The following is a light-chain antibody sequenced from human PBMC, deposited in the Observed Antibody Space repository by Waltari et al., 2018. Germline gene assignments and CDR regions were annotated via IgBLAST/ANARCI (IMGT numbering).Light chain of an antibody. CDR3: QQYDNLPLT. J-gene: IGKJ4*01. CDR2: DAT. Sequence: DIQMTQSPSSLSASVGARVTITCQARQDIENYLNSYQQKPGKAPTLLISDATKLETGVPSRFSASGSGTDFTFTISSLQPEDIATYYCQQYDNLPLTFGGGTRVEI. CDR1: QDIENY. V-gene: IGKV1-33*01.